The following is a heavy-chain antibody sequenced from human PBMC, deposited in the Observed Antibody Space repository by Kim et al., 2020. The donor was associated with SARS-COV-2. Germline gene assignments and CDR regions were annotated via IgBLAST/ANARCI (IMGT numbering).Heavy chain of an antibody. J-gene: IGHJ4*02. CDR2: ICNDGSNK. Sequence: GGSLRLSCAASGFTFSNYCMHWVRQAPGKGLEWVSVICNDGSNKYYADSVKGRFTISRDNSKNTLYLQMNSLRAEDTVVYYGARGSDYDDSSGYYSHTLYYFDSWGQGALGTVSS. D-gene: IGHD3-22*01. CDR3: ARGSDYDDSSGYYSHTLYYFDS. V-gene: IGHV3-33*01. CDR1: GFTFSNYC.